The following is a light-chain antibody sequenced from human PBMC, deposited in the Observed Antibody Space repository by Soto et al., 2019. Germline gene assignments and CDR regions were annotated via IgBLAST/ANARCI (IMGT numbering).Light chain of an antibody. V-gene: IGKV3D-15*01. CDR1: QSISRT. CDR2: DAS. CDR3: QQYHQWPVA. J-gene: IGKJ4*01. Sequence: EIVLTQSPDTLSVSPGERATLSCRASQSISRTLAWYQQKSGQPPRLLIYDASTRATGFPARFSGSGSATQFTLTISSLQSEDFGFYYCQQYHQWPVAFGGGTKVDIK.